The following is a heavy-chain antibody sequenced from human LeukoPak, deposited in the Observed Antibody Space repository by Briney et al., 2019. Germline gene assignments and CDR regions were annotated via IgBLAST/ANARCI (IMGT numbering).Heavy chain of an antibody. CDR2: IYLSGSA. D-gene: IGHD2-8*01. CDR1: GGSISSYY. CDR3: ARDNGEDWYFDL. J-gene: IGHJ2*01. Sequence: PSETLSLTCTVSGGSISSYYWSWIRQPAGKGLDWIGRIYLSGSANYNPSLKSRVTMSVDTSKKQFSLKLSSVTAADTAVYYCARDNGEDWYFDLWGRGTLVTVSS. V-gene: IGHV4-4*07.